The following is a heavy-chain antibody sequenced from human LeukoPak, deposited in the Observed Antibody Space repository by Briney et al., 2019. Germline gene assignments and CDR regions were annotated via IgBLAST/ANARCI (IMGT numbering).Heavy chain of an antibody. CDR3: ARDLLYCSGGSCYSLHAFDI. CDR1: GYTFTSYG. Sequence: GAPVRVSCKASGYTFTSYGLSWGRQAPGHGLEWMGWISAYNGNTHYAQKLQGRVTMTTDTCPSTDYMELRSLRSDDTAVYYLARDLLYCSGGSCYSLHAFDIWGQGTMVTVSS. D-gene: IGHD2-15*01. J-gene: IGHJ3*02. V-gene: IGHV1-18*04. CDR2: ISAYNGNT.